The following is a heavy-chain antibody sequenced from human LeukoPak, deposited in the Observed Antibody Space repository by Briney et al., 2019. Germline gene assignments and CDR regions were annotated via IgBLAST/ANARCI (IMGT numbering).Heavy chain of an antibody. J-gene: IGHJ2*01. Sequence: GASLQISCQTSGPSFKRHWVGWVRQRPGQALEWMGIIYPGDSDSILSPTFQGHVTLSVDKANATAYLEWSTLRPSDSATYFCARQNLGHCSSESACYWYFDVWGRGTSVIVTS. V-gene: IGHV5-51*01. CDR1: GPSFKRHW. CDR3: ARQNLGHCSSESACYWYFDV. CDR2: IYPGDSDS. D-gene: IGHD2-15*01.